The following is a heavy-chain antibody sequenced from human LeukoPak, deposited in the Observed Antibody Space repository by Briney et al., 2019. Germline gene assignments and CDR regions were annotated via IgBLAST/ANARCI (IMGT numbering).Heavy chain of an antibody. J-gene: IGHJ5*02. CDR2: IYYSGST. CDR1: GGSISGSSYY. V-gene: IGHV4-39*01. D-gene: IGHD4-11*01. Sequence: PSETLSLTCTVSGGSISGSSYYWGWIRQPPGKGLEWIGSIYYSGSTYYNPSLKSRVTISVDTSKNQFSLKLSSVTAADTAVYYCARHSTDNDYSNWFDPWGQGTLVTVSS. CDR3: ARHSTDNDYSNWFDP.